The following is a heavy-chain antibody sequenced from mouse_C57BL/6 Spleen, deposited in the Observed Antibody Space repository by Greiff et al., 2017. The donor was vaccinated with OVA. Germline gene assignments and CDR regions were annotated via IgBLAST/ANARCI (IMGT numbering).Heavy chain of an antibody. CDR3: AKNYGSSYRYFDY. V-gene: IGHV2-5*01. D-gene: IGHD1-1*01. Sequence: QVQLKESGPGLVQPSQSLSITCTVSGFSLTSYGVHWVRQSPGKGLEWLGVIWRGGSTDYNAAFMSRLSITKDNSKSQVFFKMNSLQADDTAIYYCAKNYGSSYRYFDYWGQGTTLTVSS. CDR2: IWRGGST. J-gene: IGHJ2*01. CDR1: GFSLTSYG.